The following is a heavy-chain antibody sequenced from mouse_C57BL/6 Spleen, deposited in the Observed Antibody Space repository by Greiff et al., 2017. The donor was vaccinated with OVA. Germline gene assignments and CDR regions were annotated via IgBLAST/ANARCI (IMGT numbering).Heavy chain of an antibody. V-gene: IGHV3-6*01. J-gene: IGHJ4*01. D-gene: IGHD2-1*01. CDR3: AGYYGNYDAMDY. CDR1: GYSITSGYY. Sequence: EVKLQESGPGLVKPSQSLSLTCSVTGYSITSGYYWNWIRQFPGNKLEWMGYISYDGSNNYNPSLKNRISITRDTSKNQFFLKLNSVTTEDTATDYCAGYYGNYDAMDYWGQGTSVTVSS. CDR2: ISYDGSN.